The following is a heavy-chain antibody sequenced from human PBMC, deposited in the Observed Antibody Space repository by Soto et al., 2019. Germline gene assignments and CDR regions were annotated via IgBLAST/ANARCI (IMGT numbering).Heavy chain of an antibody. V-gene: IGHV1-18*01. CDR1: GYTFTSYG. J-gene: IGHJ6*03. CDR3: ARVQYDFWSGYYYPYYYYMDV. D-gene: IGHD3-3*01. CDR2: ISAYNGNT. Sequence: ASVKVSCKASGYTFTSYGISWVRQAPGQGLEWMGWISAYNGNTNYAQKLQGRVTMTTDTSTSTAYMELRSLRSDDTAVYYCARVQYDFWSGYYYPYYYYMDVWGKGTTVTVSS.